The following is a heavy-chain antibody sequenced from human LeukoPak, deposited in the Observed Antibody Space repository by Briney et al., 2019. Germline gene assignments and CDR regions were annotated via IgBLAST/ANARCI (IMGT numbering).Heavy chain of an antibody. CDR3: ARGFPLPMVRGGYDY. D-gene: IGHD3-10*01. CDR2: INPNSGT. J-gene: IGHJ4*02. CDR1: GYAFIGYY. Sequence: ASVKVSCKASGYAFIGYYMHWVRLAPGQGLEWMGWINPNSGTNYAHKFQGRVTMTRNTSTSTAYMELSRLRSDDTAVYYCARGFPLPMVRGGYDYWGQGTLVTVSS. V-gene: IGHV1-2*07.